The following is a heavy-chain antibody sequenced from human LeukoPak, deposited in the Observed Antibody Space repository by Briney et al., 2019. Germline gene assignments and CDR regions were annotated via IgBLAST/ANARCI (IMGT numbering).Heavy chain of an antibody. J-gene: IGHJ1*01. CDR1: GFSFSSYA. CDR2: SSGSGGST. V-gene: IGHV3-23*01. CDR3: AKVPYIVVVPAAIFQH. Sequence: GGSLRLSCAASGFSFSSYAMSWVRQAPGKGLEWVSASSGSGGSTYYADSVKGRFTISRDNSKNTLYLQMNSLRAEDTAVYYCAKVPYIVVVPAAIFQHWGQGTLVTVSS. D-gene: IGHD2-2*01.